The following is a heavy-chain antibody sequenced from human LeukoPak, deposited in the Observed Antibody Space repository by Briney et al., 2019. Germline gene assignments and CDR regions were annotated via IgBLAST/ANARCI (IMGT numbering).Heavy chain of an antibody. J-gene: IGHJ6*03. V-gene: IGHV4-39*07. CDR1: GGSISSSSYY. Sequence: SETLSLTRTVSGGSISSSSYYWGWIRQPPGKGLEWIGSIYYSGSTYYNPSLKSRVTISVDTSKNQFSLKLSSVTAADTAVYYCARASKIAARPGYYYYYYMDVWGKGTTVTVSS. D-gene: IGHD6-6*01. CDR2: IYYSGST. CDR3: ARASKIAARPGYYYYYYMDV.